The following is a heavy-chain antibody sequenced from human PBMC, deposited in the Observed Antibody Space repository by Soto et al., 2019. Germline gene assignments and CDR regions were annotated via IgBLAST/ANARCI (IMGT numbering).Heavy chain of an antibody. Sequence: SVPMRLRWSVVDGSSGSLGGSWIRKPTGKGLEWIGYIYYSGSTNYNPSLKSRVTISVDTSKNQFSLKLSSVTAADTAVYYCARHMRYCSGGSCYSKWYYFDYWGQGTLVTVSS. V-gene: IGHV4-59*08. D-gene: IGHD2-15*01. J-gene: IGHJ4*02. CDR1: DGSSGSLG. CDR2: IYYSGST. CDR3: ARHMRYCSGGSCYSKWYYFDY.